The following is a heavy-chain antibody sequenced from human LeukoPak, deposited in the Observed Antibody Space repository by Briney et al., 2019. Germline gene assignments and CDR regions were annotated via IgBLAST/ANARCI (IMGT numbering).Heavy chain of an antibody. CDR2: ISGSGGST. D-gene: IGHD1-26*01. CDR3: VISSGSYLDAFDI. CDR1: GFTFSTYA. Sequence: PGGSLRLSCAASGFTFSTYAMTWVRQAPGKGLEWVSAISGSGGSTYYADSVKGRFTISRDNSKNTLYLQMNSLRAEDTAVYYCVISSGSYLDAFDIWGQGTMVTVSS. V-gene: IGHV3-23*01. J-gene: IGHJ3*02.